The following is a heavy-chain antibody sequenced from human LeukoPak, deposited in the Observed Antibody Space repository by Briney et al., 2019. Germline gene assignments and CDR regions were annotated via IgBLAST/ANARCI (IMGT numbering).Heavy chain of an antibody. D-gene: IGHD3-9*01. CDR2: VYTSGIT. V-gene: IGHV4-59*10. CDR1: GGSFSGYY. Sequence: SESLSLTCAVYGGSFSGYYWSWIRQPPGKGLEWIGRVYTSGITNYNPSLKSRITMSVDTSKNQFSLKLTSVTAADTAVYYCARHNGFDRGYYYYMDVWGKGTTVTVSS. J-gene: IGHJ6*03. CDR3: ARHNGFDRGYYYYMDV.